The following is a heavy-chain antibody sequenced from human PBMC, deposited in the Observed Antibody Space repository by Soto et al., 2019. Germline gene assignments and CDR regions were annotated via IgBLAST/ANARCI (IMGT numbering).Heavy chain of an antibody. J-gene: IGHJ4*02. CDR1: GFTFSSYS. V-gene: IGHV3-21*01. Sequence: TGGSLRLSCAASGFTFSSYSMNWVRQAPGKGLEWVSSISSSSSYIYYADSVKGRFTISRDNAKNSLYLQMNSLRAEDTAVYYCARVGIYGYNFRATPAFDYWGQGTLVTVSS. CDR3: ARVGIYGYNFRATPAFDY. D-gene: IGHD5-12*01. CDR2: ISSSSSYI.